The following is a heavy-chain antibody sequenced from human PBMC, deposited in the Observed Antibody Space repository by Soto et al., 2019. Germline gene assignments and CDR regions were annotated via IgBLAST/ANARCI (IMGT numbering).Heavy chain of an antibody. CDR3: ARPPKSGRYYDSVVDY. D-gene: IGHD3-22*01. CDR1: GFTVSSNY. J-gene: IGHJ4*02. CDR2: IYSGGST. Sequence: RGSLRLSCAPSGFTVSSNYMSWVRQAPGKGLEWVSVIYSGGSTYYADSVKGRFTISRDNSKNTLYLQMNSLRAEDTAVYYCARPPKSGRYYDSVVDYWGQGTLVTVSS. V-gene: IGHV3-66*02.